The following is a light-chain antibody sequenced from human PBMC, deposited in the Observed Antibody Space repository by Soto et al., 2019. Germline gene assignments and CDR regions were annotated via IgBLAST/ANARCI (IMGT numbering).Light chain of an antibody. V-gene: IGLV2-14*01. CDR1: SSDVGAYNY. CDR3: SSYGSTSARYV. J-gene: IGLJ1*01. Sequence: QSALAQPASVSESPGQSITISCTGTSSDVGAYNYVSWYQQHPGKAPKLMIYEVRGRPSGVSNRFSGSKSGNTASLTISGLQAEDEGDYFCSSYGSTSARYVFGTGTKVTVL. CDR2: EVR.